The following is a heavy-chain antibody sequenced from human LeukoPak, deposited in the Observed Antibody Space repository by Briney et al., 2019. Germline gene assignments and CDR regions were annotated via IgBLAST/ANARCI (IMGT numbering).Heavy chain of an antibody. D-gene: IGHD3-9*01. CDR2: ISYDGTNK. V-gene: IGHV3-30-3*02. Sequence: GGSLRLSCAVSGFTFSSCAMHWVRQAPGKGLEWVAVISYDGTNKYYADSVKGRFTISRDNSKNTLYLQMNSLRAEDTAVYYCAKSMFQDYDILTGYTYYYGMDVWGQGTTVTVSS. CDR3: AKSMFQDYDILTGYTYYYGMDV. J-gene: IGHJ6*02. CDR1: GFTFSSCA.